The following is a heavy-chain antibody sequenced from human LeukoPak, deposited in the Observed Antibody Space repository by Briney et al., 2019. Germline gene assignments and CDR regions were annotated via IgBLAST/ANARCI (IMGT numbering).Heavy chain of an antibody. D-gene: IGHD3-3*01. Sequence: GGSLRLSCAASGFTFSDYYMSWIRQAPGKGPEWVSYISSSGSTIYYADSVKGRFTISRDNAKNSLYLQMNSLRAEDTAVYYCAREVPPITIFGVGYYGMDVWGQGTTVTVSS. CDR1: GFTFSDYY. J-gene: IGHJ6*02. V-gene: IGHV3-11*01. CDR2: ISSSGSTI. CDR3: AREVPPITIFGVGYYGMDV.